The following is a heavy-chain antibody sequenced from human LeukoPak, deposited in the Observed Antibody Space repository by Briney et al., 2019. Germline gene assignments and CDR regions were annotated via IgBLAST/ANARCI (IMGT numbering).Heavy chain of an antibody. D-gene: IGHD5-12*01. CDR2: IYVGGRT. J-gene: IGHJ4*02. Sequence: PGGSLRLSCAASGFAVSSNDMSWVRQAPGKGLKWVSTIYVGGRTYYADSVKGRFTISRDKAKNSLYLQMNSLRAEDTAIYYCAREGMVATFDYWGQGTLVTVSS. CDR1: GFAVSSND. V-gene: IGHV3-53*01. CDR3: AREGMVATFDY.